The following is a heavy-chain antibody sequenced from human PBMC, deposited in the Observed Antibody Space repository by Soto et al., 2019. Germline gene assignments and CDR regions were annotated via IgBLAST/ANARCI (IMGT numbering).Heavy chain of an antibody. D-gene: IGHD2-2*01. CDR2: ISAYNGNT. V-gene: IGHV1-18*04. CDR3: ARARYCSSTSCEELDY. J-gene: IGHJ4*02. CDR1: GYTFTSYY. Sequence: ASVEVSCKASGYTFTSYYMHWVRQSPGQGLEWMGWISAYNGNTNYAQKLQGRVTMTTDTSTSTAYMELRSLRSDDTAVYYCARARYCSSTSCEELDYWGQGTLVTVPS.